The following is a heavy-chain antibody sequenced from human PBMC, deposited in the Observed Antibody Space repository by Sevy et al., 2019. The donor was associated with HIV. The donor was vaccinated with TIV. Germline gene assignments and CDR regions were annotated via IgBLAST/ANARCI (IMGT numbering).Heavy chain of an antibody. V-gene: IGHV3-48*02. CDR3: ARDPKWVTGVYDY. Sequence: GGSLRLSCAASGFTFSSYSMNWVRQAPGKGLEWVSYISSSSTIYYADSVKGRFTISRDNAKNSLYLQMNSLRDEDTAVYYCARDPKWVTGVYDYWGQGTLVTVSS. CDR2: ISSSSTI. CDR1: GFTFSSYS. D-gene: IGHD6-13*01. J-gene: IGHJ4*02.